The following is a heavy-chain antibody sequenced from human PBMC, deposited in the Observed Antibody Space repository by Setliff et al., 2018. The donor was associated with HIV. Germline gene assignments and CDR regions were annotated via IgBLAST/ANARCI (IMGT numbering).Heavy chain of an antibody. D-gene: IGHD3-10*01. CDR3: VRERIGELLNWFDP. CDR2: IYYSGST. Sequence: LSLTCTVSGGSISSGDYYWTWIRQHPGKGLEWIGYIYYSGSTYYNPSLKSRVTISVDTSKNQFSLKLSSVTAADTAVYYCVRERIGELLNWFDPWGQGTLVTVSS. CDR1: GGSISSGDYY. J-gene: IGHJ5*02. V-gene: IGHV4-31*03.